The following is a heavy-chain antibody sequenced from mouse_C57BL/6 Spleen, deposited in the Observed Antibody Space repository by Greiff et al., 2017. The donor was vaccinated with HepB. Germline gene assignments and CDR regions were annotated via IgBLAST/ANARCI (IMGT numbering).Heavy chain of an antibody. Sequence: VHLVESGAELMKPGASVKLSCKATGYTFTGYWIEWVKQRPGHGLEWIGEILPGSGSTNYNEKFKGKATFTADTSSNTAYMQLSSLTTEDSAIYYCASLYGNYRFAYWGQGTLVTVSA. J-gene: IGHJ3*01. CDR1: GYTFTGYW. V-gene: IGHV1-9*01. D-gene: IGHD2-1*01. CDR2: ILPGSGST. CDR3: ASLYGNYRFAY.